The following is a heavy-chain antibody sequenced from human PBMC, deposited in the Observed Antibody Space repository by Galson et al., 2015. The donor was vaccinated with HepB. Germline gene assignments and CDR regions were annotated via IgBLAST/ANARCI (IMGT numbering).Heavy chain of an antibody. CDR2: IKQDGSVK. Sequence: SLRLSCAASGFTFSSCWMSWVRQAPGKGLEWVANIKQDGSVKYYVDSVKGRFTISRDNAKNSLYLQMNSLRAEDTSVYYCARDRQQWLVVGFDIWGQGTMVTVSS. CDR3: ARDRQQWLVVGFDI. J-gene: IGHJ3*02. D-gene: IGHD6-19*01. V-gene: IGHV3-7*03. CDR1: GFTFSSCW.